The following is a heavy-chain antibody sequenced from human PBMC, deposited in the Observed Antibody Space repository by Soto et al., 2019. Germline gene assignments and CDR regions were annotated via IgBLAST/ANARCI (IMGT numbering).Heavy chain of an antibody. D-gene: IGHD2-8*02. CDR3: ARGGTGGYYDWFDP. Sequence: EVQLVESGGGLVQPGGSLRLSCAASGFTFSSHSMNWVRQAPGKGLEWVSYISSGSSSLHYADSVKGRFTISRDNAKNSLYLQRNSLRDEDTAVYYCARGGTGGYYDWFDPWGQGTLVTVSS. V-gene: IGHV3-48*02. CDR1: GFTFSSHS. CDR2: ISSGSSSL. J-gene: IGHJ5*02.